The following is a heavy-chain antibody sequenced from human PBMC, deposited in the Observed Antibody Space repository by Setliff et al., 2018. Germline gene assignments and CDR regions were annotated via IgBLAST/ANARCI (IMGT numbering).Heavy chain of an antibody. CDR1: GASISSGTYY. J-gene: IGHJ6*03. CDR3: ARMSGFLYMDV. D-gene: IGHD3-3*01. V-gene: IGHV4-39*01. Sequence: ETLSLTCTVSGASISSGTYYWAWIRQPPGKGLEWIGRIHYRGTTYSNASLASRLTISVDTAKNQFSLKLSSVTAADTAVYYCARMSGFLYMDVWGKGTTVTVSS. CDR2: IHYRGTT.